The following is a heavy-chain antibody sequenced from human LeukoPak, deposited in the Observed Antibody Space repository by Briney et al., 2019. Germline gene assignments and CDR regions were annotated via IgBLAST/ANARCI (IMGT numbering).Heavy chain of an antibody. CDR3: ARDRDYGTFDY. D-gene: IGHD4-17*01. CDR1: GFTFSSYW. CDR2: ITNDASAT. J-gene: IGHJ4*02. V-gene: IGHV3-74*01. Sequence: GGSLRLSCAASGFTFSSYWMHWVRQVPGKGLVWVSRITNDASATSYADSVKGRFTISRDNAKNSLYLEMNSLRSDDTAIYYCARDRDYGTFDYWGQGTLVTVSS.